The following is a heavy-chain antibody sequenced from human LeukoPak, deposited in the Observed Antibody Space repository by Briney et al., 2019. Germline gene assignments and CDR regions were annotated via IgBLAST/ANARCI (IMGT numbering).Heavy chain of an antibody. CDR1: GYTFTSHD. V-gene: IGHV1-8*01. CDR3: ARQVDTAMVSGYYFDY. D-gene: IGHD5-18*01. Sequence: ASVKVSCKASGYTFTSHDTNWVRQATGQGLEWMGWMNPNSGNTSYAQKFQGRVTMTRDTSTSTVYMELSSLRSEDTAVYYCARQVDTAMVSGYYFDYWGQGTLVTVSS. CDR2: MNPNSGNT. J-gene: IGHJ4*02.